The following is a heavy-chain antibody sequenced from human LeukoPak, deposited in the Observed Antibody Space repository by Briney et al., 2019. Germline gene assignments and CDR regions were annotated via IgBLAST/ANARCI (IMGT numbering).Heavy chain of an antibody. CDR2: INHSGST. CDR3: ARELPTPPVRYNWFDP. V-gene: IGHV4-34*01. J-gene: IGHJ5*02. D-gene: IGHD1-26*01. Sequence: SETLSLTCAGYGGSFSGYYWSWIRQPPGKGLEWIGEINHSGSTNYNPSLKSRVTISVDTSKNQFSLKLSSVTAADTAVYYCARELPTPPVRYNWFDPWGQGTLVTVSS. CDR1: GGSFSGYY.